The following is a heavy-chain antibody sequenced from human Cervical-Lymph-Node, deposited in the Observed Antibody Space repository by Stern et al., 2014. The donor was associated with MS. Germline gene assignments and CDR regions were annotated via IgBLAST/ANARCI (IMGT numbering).Heavy chain of an antibody. CDR3: ARDDAGVNAFDI. V-gene: IGHV4-31*03. CDR1: GGSISSGDYY. D-gene: IGHD3-10*01. Sequence: EQLVESGPGLVKPSQTLSLTCTVSGGSISSGDYYWNWIRQHPGKGLEWIGYIYYSGNTYYNPSLKSRVTISVDTSKNQFSLKLSSVTAADTALFYCARDDAGVNAFDIWGQGTMVTVSS. J-gene: IGHJ3*02. CDR2: IYYSGNT.